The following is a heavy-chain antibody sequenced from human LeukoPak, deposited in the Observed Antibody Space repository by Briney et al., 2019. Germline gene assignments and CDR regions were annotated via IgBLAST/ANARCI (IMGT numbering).Heavy chain of an antibody. D-gene: IGHD2-21*01. CDR1: GFTFSSYW. CDR2: INTDGGFT. CDR3: TRGIGEAFDP. V-gene: IGHV3-74*01. Sequence: GGSLRLSCAASGFTFSSYWIHGVRQAPGKGLMWVSRINTDGGFTDYADSVKGRFTVSRDNAKNTLFLQMNSLRAEDTAVYYCTRGIGEAFDPWGPGTLVTVSS. J-gene: IGHJ5*02.